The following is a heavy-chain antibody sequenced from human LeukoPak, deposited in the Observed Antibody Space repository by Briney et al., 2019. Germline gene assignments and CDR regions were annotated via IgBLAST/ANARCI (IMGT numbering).Heavy chain of an antibody. CDR1: GFTFSSNA. Sequence: GGSLRLSCAASGFTFSSNAMSWVRQAPGKGLEWVANIKQDGSEKYCVDSVKGRFTISRDNAKNSLYLQMNSLRAEDTAVYYCAREHRATYYDILTGYYINWFDPWGQGTLVTVSS. J-gene: IGHJ5*02. V-gene: IGHV3-7*01. CDR2: IKQDGSEK. D-gene: IGHD3-9*01. CDR3: AREHRATYYDILTGYYINWFDP.